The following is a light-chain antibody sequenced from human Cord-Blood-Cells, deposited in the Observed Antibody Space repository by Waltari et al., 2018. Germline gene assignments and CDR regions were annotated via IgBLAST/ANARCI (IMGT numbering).Light chain of an antibody. CDR2: DVS. V-gene: IGLV2-14*01. CDR3: SSYTSSSTLV. CDR1: TSDVGGYNF. J-gene: IGLJ1*01. Sequence: QSALTQPASVSGSSGQSITLSCTGTTSDVGGYNFVSWYQQHPGKAPKLMIYDVSNRPSGVSNRFSGSKSGNTASLTISGLQAEDEADYYCSSYTSSSTLVFGTGTKVTVL.